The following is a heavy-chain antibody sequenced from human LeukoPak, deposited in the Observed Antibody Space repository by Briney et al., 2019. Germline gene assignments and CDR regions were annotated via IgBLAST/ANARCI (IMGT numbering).Heavy chain of an antibody. CDR3: ARDSAAAEHYFDY. CDR2: IWYDGSNK. J-gene: IGHJ4*02. CDR1: GFTFSSYG. Sequence: PGGSLRLSCAASGFTFSSYGMHWVRQAPGKGLEWVAVIWYDGSNKYYADSVKGRFTISRDNSKNTLYLQMNSLRAEDTAVYYCARDSAAAEHYFDYWGQGTLVTVSS. V-gene: IGHV3-33*01. D-gene: IGHD6-13*01.